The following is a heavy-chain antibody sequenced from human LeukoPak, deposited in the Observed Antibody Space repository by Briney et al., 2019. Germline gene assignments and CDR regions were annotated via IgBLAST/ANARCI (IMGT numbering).Heavy chain of an antibody. D-gene: IGHD3/OR15-3a*01. Sequence: SETLSLTCTVSGVSISSSNYYWGWIRQPPGKGLEWIGSIYYSGNTYYNASLKSQVSISIDTSKNQFSLRLISVTAADTAVYYCARQTGSGLFILPGGQGTLVTVSS. CDR1: GVSISSSNYY. CDR2: IYYSGNT. CDR3: ARQTGSGLFILP. V-gene: IGHV4-39*01. J-gene: IGHJ4*02.